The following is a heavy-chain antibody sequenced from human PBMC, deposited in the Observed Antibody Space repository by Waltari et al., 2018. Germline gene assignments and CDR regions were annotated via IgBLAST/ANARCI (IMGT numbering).Heavy chain of an antibody. V-gene: IGHV4-38-2*01. J-gene: IGHJ3*02. CDR1: GYSISSGYY. CDR2: IYHSGST. Sequence: QVQLQESGPGLVKPSETLSLTCAVSGYSISSGYYWGWLRQPPGKGLEWIGSIYHSGSTYYNPSLKSRVTISVDTSKNQFSLKLSSVTAADTAVYYCARGPIVVVQAAFDIWGQGTMVTVSS. D-gene: IGHD3-22*01. CDR3: ARGPIVVVQAAFDI.